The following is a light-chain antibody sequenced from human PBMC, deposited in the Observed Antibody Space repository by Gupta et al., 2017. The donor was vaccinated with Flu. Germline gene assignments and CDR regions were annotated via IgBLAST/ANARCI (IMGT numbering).Light chain of an antibody. V-gene: IGKV3-20*01. CDR1: QSVSSSY. CDR3: QQYGSSLPWT. J-gene: IGKJ1*01. Sequence: EIVLTQSPDTLSLSPGERATLSCRASQSVSSSYLAWYQQKPGQAPRLLIYGASRRATGIPDRFSGSGSGTDFTLTISRLEPEDFAVYYCQQYGSSLPWTFGQGTKVEIK. CDR2: GAS.